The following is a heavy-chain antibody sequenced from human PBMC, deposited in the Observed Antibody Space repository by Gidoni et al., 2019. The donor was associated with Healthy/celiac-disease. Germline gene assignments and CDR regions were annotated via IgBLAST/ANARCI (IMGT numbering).Heavy chain of an antibody. J-gene: IGHJ4*02. Sequence: EVQLVESGGGLVQPGVSLRLSCADSGFPFSTDSMNWVRQAPGKGLEWVSYLISSSSTIYYADSVKGRFTISRDNAKNSLYLQMNSLRAEDTAVYYCAREGYDYVWGSYRLNDYWGQGTLVTVSS. CDR1: GFPFSTDS. CDR3: AREGYDYVWGSYRLNDY. CDR2: LISSSSTI. D-gene: IGHD3-16*02. V-gene: IGHV3-48*01.